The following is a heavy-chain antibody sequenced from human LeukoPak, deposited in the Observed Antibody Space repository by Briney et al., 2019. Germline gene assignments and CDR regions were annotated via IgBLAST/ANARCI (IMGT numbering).Heavy chain of an antibody. D-gene: IGHD5-12*01. CDR2: FDPEDGET. CDR3: ATPRPGGGRLVVVFDI. Sequence: GASVKVSCKVSGYTLTELSMHWVRQAPGKGLEWMGGFDPEDGETIYAQKFQGRVTMTEDTSTDTAYMELSSLRSEDTAVYYCATPRPGGGRLVVVFDIWGQGTMVTVSS. J-gene: IGHJ3*02. V-gene: IGHV1-24*01. CDR1: GYTLTELS.